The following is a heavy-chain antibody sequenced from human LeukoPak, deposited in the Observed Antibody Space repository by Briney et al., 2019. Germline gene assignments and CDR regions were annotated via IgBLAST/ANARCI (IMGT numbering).Heavy chain of an antibody. V-gene: IGHV1-3*03. CDR2: INAGNGNT. J-gene: IGHJ4*02. CDR1: GYTFTSYG. Sequence: GASVKVSCKASGYTFTSYGISWVRQAPGQRLEWMGWINAGNGNTKYSQEFQGRVTITRDTSASTAYMELSSLRSEDMAVYYCARDRSGVGTEWLVPGIWGQGTLVTVSS. CDR3: ARDRSGVGTEWLVPGI. D-gene: IGHD6-19*01.